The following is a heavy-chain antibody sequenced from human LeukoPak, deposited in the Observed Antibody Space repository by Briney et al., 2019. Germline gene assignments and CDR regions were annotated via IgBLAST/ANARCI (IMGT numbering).Heavy chain of an antibody. CDR1: GYTFTSYY. D-gene: IGHD2-2*01. J-gene: IGHJ4*02. V-gene: IGHV1-46*03. CDR2: INPSGGST. Sequence: ASVKVSCKASGYTFTSYYMHWVRQAPGQGLEWMGIINPSGGSTSYAQKFQGRVTMTRDTSTSTVYMELSSLRSEDTAVYYCARGRYCSSTSRSTRFDYWGQGTLVTVSS. CDR3: ARGRYCSSTSRSTRFDY.